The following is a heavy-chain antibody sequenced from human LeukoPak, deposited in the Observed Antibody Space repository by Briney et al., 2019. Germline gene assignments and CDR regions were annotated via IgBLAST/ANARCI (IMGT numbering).Heavy chain of an antibody. CDR1: GFTFTSSA. CDR2: IVVGSGNT. CDR3: AALYSSGWRPFDY. J-gene: IGHJ4*02. D-gene: IGHD6-19*01. V-gene: IGHV1-58*01. Sequence: GASVKVSSKASGFTFTSSAVQWVRQARGQRLEWIGWIVVGSGNTNYAQKFQERVTITRDMSTSTAYMELSSLRSEDTAVYYCAALYSSGWRPFDYWGQETLVTVSS.